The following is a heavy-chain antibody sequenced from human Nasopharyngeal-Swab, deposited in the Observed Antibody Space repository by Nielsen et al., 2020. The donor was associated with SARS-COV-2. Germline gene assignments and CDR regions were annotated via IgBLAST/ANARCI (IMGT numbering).Heavy chain of an antibody. V-gene: IGHV3-30-3*01. CDR2: ISTDGNIA. CDR1: GFTFSDYP. CDR3: AREGGSSGRAGYMDV. D-gene: IGHD6-19*01. Sequence: GGSLRLSCEGSGFTFSDYPMHWVRQAPGKGLEWVAVISTDGNIASYADSVRGQFSFSRDNSRNTLYLQMSSLRVEDTADYYCAREGGSSGRAGYMDVWGKGSTVIVS. J-gene: IGHJ6*03.